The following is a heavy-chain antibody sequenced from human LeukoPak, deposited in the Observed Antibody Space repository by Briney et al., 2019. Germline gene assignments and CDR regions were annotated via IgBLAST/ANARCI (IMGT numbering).Heavy chain of an antibody. J-gene: IGHJ4*02. CDR2: FYYSGST. CDR3: ARLWRATIDY. D-gene: IGHD5-12*01. CDR1: GGSISSSIYY. Sequence: SETLSLTCTVVSGGSISSSIYYWGWIRQPPGKGLEWIGSFYYSGSTYYNPSLKSRVTISADTSKNQFSLKLSSVTAADTAVYYCARLWRATIDYGGQGTLVTVSS. V-gene: IGHV4-39*01.